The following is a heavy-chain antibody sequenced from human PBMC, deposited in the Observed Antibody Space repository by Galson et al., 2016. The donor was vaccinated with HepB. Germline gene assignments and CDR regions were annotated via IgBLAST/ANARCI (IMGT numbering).Heavy chain of an antibody. J-gene: IGHJ4*02. CDR1: GDSVSNNIAA. CDR3: ARAGGLNENFHFDY. V-gene: IGHV6-1*01. D-gene: IGHD1-1*01. CDR2: AYYRSDWYN. Sequence: CAISGDSVSNNIAAWNWIRQSPSRGLEWLGRAYYRSDWYNDYAGSVRSRITINPDTSKNQFSLQLNSVNPEDTAVYYCARAGGLNENFHFDYWGQGTLVTVSS.